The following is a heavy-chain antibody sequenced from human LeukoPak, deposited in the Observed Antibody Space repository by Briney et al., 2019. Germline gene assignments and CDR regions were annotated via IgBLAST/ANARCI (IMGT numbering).Heavy chain of an antibody. CDR1: GYTFTSYY. CDR3: ARGHFDWSHTYYFDY. CDR2: INPSGGST. D-gene: IGHD3-9*01. J-gene: IGHJ4*02. V-gene: IGHV1-46*01. Sequence: GASVKVSCKASGYTFTSYYMHWVRQAPGQGLEWMGIINPSGGSTSYAQKFQGRVTMTRDTSTSTVYMELSSLRAEDTAVYYCARGHFDWSHTYYFDYWGQGTLVTVSS.